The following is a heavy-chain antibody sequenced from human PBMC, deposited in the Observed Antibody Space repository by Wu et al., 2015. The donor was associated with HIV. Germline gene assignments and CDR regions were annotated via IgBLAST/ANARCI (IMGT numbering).Heavy chain of an antibody. V-gene: IGHV1-18*01. Sequence: QVQLVQSGAEVKKPGGSVKVSCKASGYTFSNYGITWVRQAPGQGLEWMGWISTYNGNTKYVQKLQGRVTMTTDTSTSTAYMELRSLRSDDTAVYYCARGLVAVSYFDYWGQGTLVTVSS. CDR2: ISTYNGNT. CDR1: GYTFSNYG. CDR3: ARGLVAVSYFDY. J-gene: IGHJ4*02. D-gene: IGHD6-19*01.